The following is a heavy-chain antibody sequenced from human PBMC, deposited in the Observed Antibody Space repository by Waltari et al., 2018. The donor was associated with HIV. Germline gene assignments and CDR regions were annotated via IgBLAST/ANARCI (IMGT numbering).Heavy chain of an antibody. CDR1: GFTFSDYS. CDR2: IRATGTTI. D-gene: IGHD2-15*01. CDR3: ARCETVVTPFINKYLGLDV. J-gene: IGHJ6*02. V-gene: IGHV3-48*01. Sequence: VQLVESGGELVQPGGSLRLSCLAYGFTFSDYSMNWVGQGPGKGLEGVAYIRATGTTIFYANSVKGRFTVSRDNVENSLYLDMSSLRAEDTGDYYCARCETVVTPFINKYLGLDVWGPGTTVTVSS.